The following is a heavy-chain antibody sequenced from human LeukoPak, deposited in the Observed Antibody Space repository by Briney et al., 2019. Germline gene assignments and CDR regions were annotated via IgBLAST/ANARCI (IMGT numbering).Heavy chain of an antibody. CDR3: ARGGYYGSGSYSHF. D-gene: IGHD3-10*01. J-gene: IGHJ4*02. V-gene: IGHV3-11*04. CDR2: ISSGGATI. CDR1: GFTFSDYY. Sequence: PGGSLRLSCAASGFTFSDYYMSWIRQAPGKGLEWVSYISSGGATIYYADSVEGRFTISRDNAKNSLYLQMNSLRAEDTAVYYCARGGYYGSGSYSHFWGQGTLVTVSS.